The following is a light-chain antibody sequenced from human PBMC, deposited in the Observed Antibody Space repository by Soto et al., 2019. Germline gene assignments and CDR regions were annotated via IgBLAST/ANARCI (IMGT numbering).Light chain of an antibody. Sequence: QSVLTQPAYVSGSPGQSITISCTGTSSDVGGHNSVSWYRQDPGKAPKLMIYDVSNRPSGVSDRFSGSKSGNTASLTISGLQIEDEADYYCSSFTSSVTYVFGTGTKVTVL. CDR1: SSDVGGHNS. V-gene: IGLV2-14*01. CDR2: DVS. CDR3: SSFTSSVTYV. J-gene: IGLJ1*01.